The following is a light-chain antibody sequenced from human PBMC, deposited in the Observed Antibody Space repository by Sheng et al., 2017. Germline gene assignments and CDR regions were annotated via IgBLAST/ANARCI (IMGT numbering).Light chain of an antibody. J-gene: IGKJ4*01. CDR1: QDISNY. CDR2: DAS. V-gene: IGKV1-33*01. Sequence: DIQMTQSPSSLSASVGDRVTITCQASQDISNYLNWYQQKPGKAPKLLIYDASNLETGVPSRFSGSGSGTDFTFTISSLQPEDIATYYCQQYDNFTFGGGTRWRSN. CDR3: QQYDNFT.